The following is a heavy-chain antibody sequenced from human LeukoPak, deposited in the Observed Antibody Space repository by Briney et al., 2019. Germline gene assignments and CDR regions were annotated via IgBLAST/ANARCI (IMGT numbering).Heavy chain of an antibody. CDR1: GGTFSSYA. CDR2: IIPIFGTA. D-gene: IGHD4-11*01. J-gene: IGHJ6*03. V-gene: IGHV1-69*01. Sequence: ASVKVSCKASGGTFSSYAISWVRQAPGQGLEWMGGIIPIFGTANYAQKFQGRVTITADESTSTAYMELSSLRSEDTAVYYCATLVREVTTDYYYMDVWGKGTTVTVSS. CDR3: ATLVREVTTDYYYMDV.